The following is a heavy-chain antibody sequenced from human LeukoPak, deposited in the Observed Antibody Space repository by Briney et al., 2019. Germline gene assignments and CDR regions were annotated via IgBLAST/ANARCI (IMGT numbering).Heavy chain of an antibody. D-gene: IGHD3-22*01. CDR3: ARGPYKYDGSGAFDI. CDR2: ISSSGSA. J-gene: IGHJ3*02. V-gene: IGHV4-4*09. Sequence: SETLSLTCSVSGDSLGIYKWSWIRQPPGKGLEWIAHISSSGSAIYNPSLMSRVSMSVDTSKNQFSLKLSSVTAADTAVYYCARGPYKYDGSGAFDIWGQGTMVTVSS. CDR1: GDSLGIYK.